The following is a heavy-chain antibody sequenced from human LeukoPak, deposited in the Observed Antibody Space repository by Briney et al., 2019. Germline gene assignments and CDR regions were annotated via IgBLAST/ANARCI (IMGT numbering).Heavy chain of an antibody. V-gene: IGHV4-59*01. CDR3: ARSDSHGYVYYFDY. J-gene: IGHJ4*02. CDR1: GGSISSYY. Sequence: SETLSLTCTVSGGSISSYYWSWIRQPPGKGLEWIGYIYYSGSTNYNPSLKSRVTISVDTSKNQFSLKLSSVTAADTAVYYCARSDSHGYVYYFDYWGQGTLVTVSS. D-gene: IGHD5-18*01. CDR2: IYYSGST.